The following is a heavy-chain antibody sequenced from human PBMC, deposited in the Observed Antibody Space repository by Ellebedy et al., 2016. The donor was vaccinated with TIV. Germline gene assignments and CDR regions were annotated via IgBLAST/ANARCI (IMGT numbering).Heavy chain of an antibody. CDR3: ARETPNRAFDI. J-gene: IGHJ3*02. CDR1: GFTFSHYY. CDR2: IDQNGGEK. D-gene: IGHD1-14*01. Sequence: GESLKISCAASGFTFSHYYMTWVRQAPGKGLEWVANIDQNGGEKSYADSVKGRFTISRDNAKTSLFLQMNSLRAEDTAVYYCARETPNRAFDIWGQGAMVTVSS. V-gene: IGHV3-7*01.